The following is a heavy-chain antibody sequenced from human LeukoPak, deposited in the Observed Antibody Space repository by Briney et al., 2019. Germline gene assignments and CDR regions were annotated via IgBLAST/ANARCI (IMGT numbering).Heavy chain of an antibody. CDR2: INSDGSIT. CDR1: EFTFRNYW. D-gene: IGHD5-18*01. CDR3: VRGGEYSYGSLGY. Sequence: PGGSLRLSCVASEFTFRNYWMHWVRQAPGKGLVWVSRINSDGSITSYADYAKGRFTISRDNAKSTLYLQMNSLRAEDTAVYYCVRGGEYSYGSLGYWGQGTLVTVSS. J-gene: IGHJ4*02. V-gene: IGHV3-74*01.